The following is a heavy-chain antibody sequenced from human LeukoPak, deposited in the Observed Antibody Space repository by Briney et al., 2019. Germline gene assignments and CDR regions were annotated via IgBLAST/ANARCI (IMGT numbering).Heavy chain of an antibody. V-gene: IGHV1-69*13. J-gene: IGHJ6*02. D-gene: IGHD3-10*01. CDR2: IIPIFGTA. CDR3: AREAATMVRGVIINYYYGMDV. CDR1: GGTFSSYA. Sequence: ASVKVSCKASGGTFSSYAISWVRQAPGQGLEWMGGIIPIFGTANYAQKFQGRVTITADESTSTAYMELSSLRSEDTAVYYCAREAATMVRGVIINYYYGMDVWGQGTTVTVSS.